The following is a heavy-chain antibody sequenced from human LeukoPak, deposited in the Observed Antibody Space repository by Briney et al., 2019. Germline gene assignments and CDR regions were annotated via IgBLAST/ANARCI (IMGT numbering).Heavy chain of an antibody. V-gene: IGHV3-30-3*01. J-gene: IGHJ4*02. D-gene: IGHD5-24*01. CDR2: ISYDGSNK. CDR3: ARDLSGGGYNYFDY. Sequence: GGSLRLSCAASGFTFSSYAMHWVRQAPGKELEWVAVISYDGSNKYYADSVKGRFTISRDNSKNTLYLQMNSLRAEDTAVYYCARDLSGGGYNYFDYWGQGTLVTVSS. CDR1: GFTFSSYA.